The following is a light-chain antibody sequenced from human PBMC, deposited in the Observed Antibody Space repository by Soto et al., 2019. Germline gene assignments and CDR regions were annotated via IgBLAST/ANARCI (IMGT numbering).Light chain of an antibody. CDR2: GAS. Sequence: EIVLTQSPGTLSLSPGERATLSCRASQSVSSSYLDWYQQKPGQAPRLLIYGASSRATGIPDRFSGSGSGTEFTLTISRLEPEDFAVDYCQQYGSSLITFGPGTKVDIK. CDR1: QSVSSSY. J-gene: IGKJ3*01. CDR3: QQYGSSLIT. V-gene: IGKV3-20*01.